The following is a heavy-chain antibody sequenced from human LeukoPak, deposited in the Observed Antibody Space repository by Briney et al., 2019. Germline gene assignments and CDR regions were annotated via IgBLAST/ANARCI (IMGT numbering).Heavy chain of an antibody. CDR2: ISSSSSNI. J-gene: IGHJ4*02. D-gene: IGHD1-1*01. CDR1: GFTFSSYS. V-gene: IGHV3-21*01. Sequence: GGSLRLSCAASGFTFSSYSMNWVRQAPGKGLEWVSSISSSSSNIYYADSVKGRFTISRDNAKNSLYLQMNSLRAEDTAVYYCASTTGTTDYWGQGTLVTVSS. CDR3: ASTTGTTDY.